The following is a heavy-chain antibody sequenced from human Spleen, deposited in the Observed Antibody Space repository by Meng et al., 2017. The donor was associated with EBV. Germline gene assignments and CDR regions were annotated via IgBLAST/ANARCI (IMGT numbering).Heavy chain of an antibody. CDR1: GGSISTSNW. J-gene: IGHJ4*02. CDR3: ASDGISRYFDN. D-gene: IGHD1-1*01. V-gene: IGHV4-4*02. Sequence: AKLEGSGPGPVKPSGTLSVICTLSGGSISTSNWWSWVRQSPEKGLEWIGEVFRTGDTNYNPSLKSRVTILIDKSKNQFSLKLNSVTAADTAIYFCASDGISRYFDNWGPGTLVTVSS. CDR2: VFRTGDT.